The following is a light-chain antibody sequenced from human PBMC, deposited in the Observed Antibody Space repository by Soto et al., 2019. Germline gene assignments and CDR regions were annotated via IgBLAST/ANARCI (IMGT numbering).Light chain of an antibody. CDR3: QQSYSNPWT. Sequence: LHITHSPSSLSASIGDRVTITCRASQSISSYLNWYQQKPGKAPKLLIYAASSLQSGVPSRFSGSGSGTDFTLTISSLQPEDFATYYCQQSYSNPWTFGQGTKV. J-gene: IGKJ1*01. V-gene: IGKV1-39*01. CDR2: AAS. CDR1: QSISSY.